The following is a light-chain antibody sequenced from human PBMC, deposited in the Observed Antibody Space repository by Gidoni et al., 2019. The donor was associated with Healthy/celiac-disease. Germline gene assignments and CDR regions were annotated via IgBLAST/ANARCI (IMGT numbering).Light chain of an antibody. CDR1: QSVSSSY. CDR3: QQYGSSPPVT. V-gene: IGKV3-20*01. Sequence: EIVLTQSPGTLSLSPGERATLSCRASQSVSSSYLAWYQQKPGQARRLLIYGASSRATGIPDRFSGSGSGTDFTLTISRLEPEDFAVYYCQQYGSSPPVTFXQXTRLEIK. CDR2: GAS. J-gene: IGKJ5*01.